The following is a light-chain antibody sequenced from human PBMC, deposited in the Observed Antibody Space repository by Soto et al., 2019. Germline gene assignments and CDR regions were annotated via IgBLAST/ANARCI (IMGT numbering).Light chain of an antibody. CDR1: TSDVGAYNY. J-gene: IGLJ2*01. Sequence: QSVLTQPTSVSGSPGQSITISCTGSTSDVGAYNYVSWYKHHPGQAPQLMIYEVSNRPSGVSNRFSGSKSGNTASLTISGLQTEDEADYYCSSYTSNSTYVVFGGGTKLTVL. CDR2: EVS. CDR3: SSYTSNSTYVV. V-gene: IGLV2-14*01.